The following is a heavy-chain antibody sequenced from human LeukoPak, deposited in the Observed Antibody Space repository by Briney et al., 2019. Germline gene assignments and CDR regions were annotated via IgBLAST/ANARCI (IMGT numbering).Heavy chain of an antibody. D-gene: IGHD6-13*01. J-gene: IGHJ4*02. Sequence: GGSLRLSCAASGFTFSSHSMNWVRQAPGKGLAWISYVSSSSNTIKYADSVKGRFTISRDNAKNSLYLQMNSLRAEDTAVYYCAREDLGSSWLDYWGQGTLVTVSS. V-gene: IGHV3-48*01. CDR2: VSSSSNTI. CDR1: GFTFSSHS. CDR3: AREDLGSSWLDY.